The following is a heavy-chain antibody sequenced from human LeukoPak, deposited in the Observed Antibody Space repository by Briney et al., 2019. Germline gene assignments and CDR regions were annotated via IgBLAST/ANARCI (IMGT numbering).Heavy chain of an antibody. V-gene: IGHV3-7*03. Sequence: GGSLRLSCAASGLTFSNYWMDWVRQAPGKGLEWVANIKQDGSEKNYVDSVKGRFIISRDNAKNPLYLQMNTLRADDTAVYYCARDGFGTGSNWGQGTLVTVSS. CDR2: IKQDGSEK. D-gene: IGHD3-16*01. CDR1: GLTFSNYW. CDR3: ARDGFGTGSN. J-gene: IGHJ4*02.